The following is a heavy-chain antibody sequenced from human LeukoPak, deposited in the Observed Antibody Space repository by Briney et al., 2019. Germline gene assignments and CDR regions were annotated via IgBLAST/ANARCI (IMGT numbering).Heavy chain of an antibody. Sequence: PGGSLRLSCEASGFTFSTYGMSWVRQAPGQGLEWVSSISDTGGDTYYTDSVKGRFTISRDNSKNTIYLQMNSLRAEDTAVYFCAKRVLYSSPHPSFYYWGQGTLVTVSS. CDR1: GFTFSTYG. V-gene: IGHV3-23*01. D-gene: IGHD5-18*01. CDR3: AKRVLYSSPHPSFYY. J-gene: IGHJ4*02. CDR2: ISDTGGDT.